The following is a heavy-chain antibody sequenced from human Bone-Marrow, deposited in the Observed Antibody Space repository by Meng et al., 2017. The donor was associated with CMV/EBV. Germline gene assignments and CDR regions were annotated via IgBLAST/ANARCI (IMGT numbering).Heavy chain of an antibody. Sequence: GGSLRLSCAASGFTFSDYYMSWIRQAPGKGLEWVSYISSSGSTLYYADSVKGRFTISRDNAKNSLYLQMNSLRAEDTAVYYCSGGGIRYCSSTSCQTYYYYYYGMDVWGQGTTVTVSS. D-gene: IGHD2-2*01. CDR1: GFTFSDYY. CDR2: ISSSGSTL. CDR3: SGGGIRYCSSTSCQTYYYYYYGMDV. J-gene: IGHJ6*02. V-gene: IGHV3-11*04.